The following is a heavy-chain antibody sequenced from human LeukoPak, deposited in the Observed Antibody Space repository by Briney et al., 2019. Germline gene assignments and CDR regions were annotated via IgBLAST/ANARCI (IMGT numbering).Heavy chain of an antibody. CDR2: TYYRSKWYN. V-gene: IGHV6-1*01. CDR3: TRAGSYGYYWYFDL. Sequence: SQTLSLTCAISGDSVSSNSATWNWIRQSPSRGLEWLRRTYYRSKWYNDYAVSVKSRITINPDTSKNQSSLQLNSLTPEDTAVYYCTRAGSYGYYWYFDLWGRGTLVTVSS. D-gene: IGHD5-18*01. J-gene: IGHJ2*01. CDR1: GDSVSSNSAT.